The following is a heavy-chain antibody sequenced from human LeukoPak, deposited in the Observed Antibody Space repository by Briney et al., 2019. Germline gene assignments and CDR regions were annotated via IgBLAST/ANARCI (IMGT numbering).Heavy chain of an antibody. V-gene: IGHV3-30*03. D-gene: IGHD3/OR15-3a*01. CDR1: GFTFSSYG. J-gene: IGHJ4*02. CDR3: ARVRTGYYLYYFDY. CDR2: ISYDGSNK. Sequence: PGGSLRLSCAASGFTFSSYGMHWVRQAPGKGLEWVAVISYDGSNKYYADSVKGRFTISRDNSKNTLYLQMNSLRAEDTAVYYCARVRTGYYLYYFDYWGQGTLVTVSS.